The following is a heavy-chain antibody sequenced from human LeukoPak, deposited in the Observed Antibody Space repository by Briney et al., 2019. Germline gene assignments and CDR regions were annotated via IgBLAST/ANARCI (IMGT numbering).Heavy chain of an antibody. CDR2: IKEDGSEK. V-gene: IGHV3-7*01. CDR3: ARGYSSSWHHYYYYMDV. CDR1: GFTFSNYW. Sequence: QPGGSLRLSCAASGFTFSNYWMNWVRQAPGKGLEWVANIKEDGSEKYYVDSVKGRFTISRDNAKNSLYLQMNSLRAEDTAVYYCARGYSSSWHHYYYYMDVWGKGTTVTVSS. D-gene: IGHD6-13*01. J-gene: IGHJ6*03.